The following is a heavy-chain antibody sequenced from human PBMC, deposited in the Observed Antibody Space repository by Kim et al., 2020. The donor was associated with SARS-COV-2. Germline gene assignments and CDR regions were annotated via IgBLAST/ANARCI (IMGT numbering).Heavy chain of an antibody. D-gene: IGHD6-19*01. J-gene: IGHJ5*02. Sequence: ASVKVSCKASGYTFTGYYMHWVRQAPGQGLEWMGRINPNSGGTNYAQKFQGRVTMTRDTSISTAYMELSRLRSDDTAVYYCARDRSAYSSGWFPASNWFDPWGQGTLVTVSS. V-gene: IGHV1-2*06. CDR1: GYTFTGYY. CDR2: INPNSGGT. CDR3: ARDRSAYSSGWFPASNWFDP.